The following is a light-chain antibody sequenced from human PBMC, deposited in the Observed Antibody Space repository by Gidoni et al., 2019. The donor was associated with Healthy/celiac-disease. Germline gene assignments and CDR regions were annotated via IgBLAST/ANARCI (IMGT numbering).Light chain of an antibody. J-gene: IGLJ3*02. CDR2: RKN. CDR1: SSNIVSNY. V-gene: IGLV1-47*01. Sequence: QSGLTQPPSASGTPGQRVTISCSGSSSNIVSNYVYWYQQLPGTAPKLLIYRKNQRPSGVPDRFSGSKSGTSASLAICGLRSEDEADYYCAAWDDSLSGWVFGGGTKLTVL. CDR3: AAWDDSLSGWV.